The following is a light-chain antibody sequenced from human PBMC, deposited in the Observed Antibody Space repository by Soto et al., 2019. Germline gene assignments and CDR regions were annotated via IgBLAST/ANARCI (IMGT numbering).Light chain of an antibody. J-gene: IGKJ1*01. CDR2: LGS. V-gene: IGKV2-28*01. CDR3: MQALQTPPWT. Sequence: DIVMTQSPLSLPVTPGEPASISCRSSQSLLHSNGYNYLDWYLQKPGQSPQLLIYLGSNRASGVPDRFNGSASGTYFTLQISSVEAEDVRVYYCMQALQTPPWTFGQGTKVEIK. CDR1: QSLLHSNGYNY.